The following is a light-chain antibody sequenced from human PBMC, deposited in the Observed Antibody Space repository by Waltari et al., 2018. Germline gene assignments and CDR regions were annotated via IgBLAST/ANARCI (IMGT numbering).Light chain of an antibody. Sequence: QSALTQPRSVSGSPGPSVTISCPGTSRDVGGYTSVSWYQQHPGKAPKLMIYDVNKRPSGVPDRFSGSKSGNTASLTISGLQTEDEADYYCCSYAGSYTWVFGGGTKLTVL. CDR1: SRDVGGYTS. CDR2: DVN. V-gene: IGLV2-11*01. CDR3: CSYAGSYTWV. J-gene: IGLJ3*02.